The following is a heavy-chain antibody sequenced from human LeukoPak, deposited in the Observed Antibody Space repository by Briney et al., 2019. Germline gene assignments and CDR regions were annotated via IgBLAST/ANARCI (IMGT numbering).Heavy chain of an antibody. CDR1: GFTFSSYA. CDR2: ISGSGGST. Sequence: GGSLRLSCAASGFTFSSYAMSWVRQAPGKGLEWVSAISGSGGSTYYADSVKGRFTISRDNSKNTLYLQMNSLRAEDTAVYFCARDTPQHLKRFDHWGQGTLVTVSS. D-gene: IGHD1-1*01. CDR3: ARDTPQHLKRFDH. J-gene: IGHJ4*02. V-gene: IGHV3-23*01.